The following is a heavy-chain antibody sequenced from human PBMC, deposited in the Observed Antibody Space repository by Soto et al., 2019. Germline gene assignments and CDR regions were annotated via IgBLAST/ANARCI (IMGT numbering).Heavy chain of an antibody. Sequence: DSVKVSCKASGYTFTSYDINWVRQATGQGLEWMGWMNPNSGNTGYAQKFQGRVTMTRNTSISTAYMELSSLRSEDTAVYYCAREDILTGYYHTLGYNWFDPWGPGTLVTVYS. D-gene: IGHD3-9*01. CDR1: GYTFTSYD. J-gene: IGHJ5*02. CDR3: AREDILTGYYHTLGYNWFDP. V-gene: IGHV1-8*01. CDR2: MNPNSGNT.